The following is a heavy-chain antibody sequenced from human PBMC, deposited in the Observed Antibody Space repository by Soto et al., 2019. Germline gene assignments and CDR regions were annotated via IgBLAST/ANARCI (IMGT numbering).Heavy chain of an antibody. CDR2: ISGSGGST. D-gene: IGHD6-13*01. CDR3: AKDRTAAAGTNWFDP. V-gene: IGHV3-23*01. J-gene: IGHJ5*02. CDR1: GFTFSSYA. Sequence: PGGSLRLSCAASGFTFSSYAMSWVRQAPGKGLEWVSAISGSGGSTYYADSVKGRFTISRDNSKTTLYLQMSSLRAEDTAIYYCAKDRTAAAGTNWFDPWGQGTLVTVSS.